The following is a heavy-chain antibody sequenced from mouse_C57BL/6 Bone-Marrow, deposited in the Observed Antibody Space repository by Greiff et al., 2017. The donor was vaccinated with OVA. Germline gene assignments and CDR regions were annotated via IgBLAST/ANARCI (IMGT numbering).Heavy chain of an antibody. D-gene: IGHD1-1*01. J-gene: IGHJ1*03. CDR1: GYTFTDYY. Sequence: QVQLQQSGAELVRPGASVKLSCKASGYTFTDYYINWVKQRPGQGLEWIGRIYPGSGNTYYNEKFKGKATLTADKSSSTAYMQLSSLTSEDSAVYFCARCTHYYGGGYYWYFDVWGTGTTGTVSS. CDR3: ARCTHYYGGGYYWYFDV. CDR2: IYPGSGNT. V-gene: IGHV1-76*01.